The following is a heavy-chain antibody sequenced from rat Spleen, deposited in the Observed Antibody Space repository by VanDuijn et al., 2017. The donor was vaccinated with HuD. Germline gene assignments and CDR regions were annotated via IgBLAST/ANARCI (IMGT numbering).Heavy chain of an antibody. CDR2: ISTGGGNT. J-gene: IGHJ2*01. V-gene: IGHV5S23*01. CDR1: EFSFSSFA. CDR3: ARLGFISTVVGYFDY. Sequence: EVQLVESDGGLVQPGRSLKLSCAASEFSFSSFAMAWVRQAPKKGLEWVATISTGGGNTYYRDSVKGRFTISRDNAKSTLYLQMDSLRSEDTATYYCARLGFISTVVGYFDYWGQGIMVTVSS. D-gene: IGHD1-1*01.